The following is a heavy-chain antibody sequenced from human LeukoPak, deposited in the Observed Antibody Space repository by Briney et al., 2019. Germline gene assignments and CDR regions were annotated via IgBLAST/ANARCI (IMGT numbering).Heavy chain of an antibody. CDR3: ARSITMVRGAEYYYMDV. J-gene: IGHJ6*03. V-gene: IGHV1-46*01. CDR2: ISPSGGST. CDR1: GYTFTSNY. Sequence: ASVKVSCKAFGYTFTSNYMHWVRQAPGQGPEGMGVISPSGGSTTYAQKFQGRVTITRDTSASTAYMELSSLRSEDMAVYYCARSITMVRGAEYYYMDVWGKGTTVTVSS. D-gene: IGHD3-10*01.